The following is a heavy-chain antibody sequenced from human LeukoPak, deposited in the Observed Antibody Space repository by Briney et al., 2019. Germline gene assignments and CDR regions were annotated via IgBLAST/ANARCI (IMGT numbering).Heavy chain of an antibody. V-gene: IGHV4-34*01. Sequence: PSETLSLTCAVYGGPFSGYYWSWIRQPPGKGLEWIGEINHSGSTNYNPSLKSRVTISVDTSKNQFSLKLSSVTAADTAVYYCARGSSYGTPSDFDYWGQGTLVTVSS. CDR1: GGPFSGYY. CDR3: ARGSSYGTPSDFDY. J-gene: IGHJ4*02. D-gene: IGHD5-18*01. CDR2: INHSGST.